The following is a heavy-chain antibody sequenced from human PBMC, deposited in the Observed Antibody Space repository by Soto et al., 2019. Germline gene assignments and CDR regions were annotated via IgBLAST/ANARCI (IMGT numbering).Heavy chain of an antibody. V-gene: IGHV4-30-4*01. CDR2: IYYSGST. J-gene: IGHJ4*02. Sequence: KTSETLSLTCTVSGGSISSGDYYWSWIRQPPGKGLEWIGYIYYSGSTYYNPSLKSRVTISVDTSKNQFSLKLSSVTAADTAVYYCARVGAALRSFDYWGQGTLVTVSS. CDR1: GGSISSGDYY. D-gene: IGHD6-6*01. CDR3: ARVGAALRSFDY.